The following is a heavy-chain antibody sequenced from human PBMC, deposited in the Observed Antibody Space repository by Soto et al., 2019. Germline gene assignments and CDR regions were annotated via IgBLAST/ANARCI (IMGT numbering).Heavy chain of an antibody. V-gene: IGHV1-2*04. CDR2: INPNSGGT. CDR3: ARDRGYSYGYYYYYGMDV. CDR1: GYTFTGYY. Sequence: ASVKVSCKASGYTFTGYYMHWVRQAPGQGLEWMGWINPNSGGTNYAQKFQGWVTMTRDTSISTAYMELSRLRSDDTAVYYCARDRGYSYGYYYYYGMDVWGQGTTVTV. D-gene: IGHD5-18*01. J-gene: IGHJ6*02.